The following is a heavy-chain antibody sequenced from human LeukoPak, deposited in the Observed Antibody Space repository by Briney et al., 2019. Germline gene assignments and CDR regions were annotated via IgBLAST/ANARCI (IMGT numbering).Heavy chain of an antibody. Sequence: GGSLRLSCAASGFTFSSYSVSWVRQAPGKGLEWVSSISSTGSYIYYADSVKGRFTISRDNAKSSLFLQMNSLRAEDTAVYYCTNSDDYGDYWGQGTLVTVSS. CDR1: GFTFSSYS. CDR2: ISSTGSYI. V-gene: IGHV3-21*01. J-gene: IGHJ4*02. CDR3: TNSDDYGDY.